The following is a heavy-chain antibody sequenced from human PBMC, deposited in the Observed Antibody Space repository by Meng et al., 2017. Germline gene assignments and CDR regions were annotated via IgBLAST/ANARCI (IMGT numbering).Heavy chain of an antibody. CDR3: AREGAYCSGGSCYYFDY. CDR1: GGSISSYY. D-gene: IGHD2-15*01. V-gene: IGHV4-59*01. J-gene: IGHJ4*02. Sequence: QVQLQGSGPGLVKPSETLSLTCTVSGGSISSYYWSWIRQPPGKGLEWIGYIYYSGSTNYNPSLKSRVTISVDTSKNQFSLKLSSVTAADTAVYYCAREGAYCSGGSCYYFDYWGQGTLVTVSS. CDR2: IYYSGST.